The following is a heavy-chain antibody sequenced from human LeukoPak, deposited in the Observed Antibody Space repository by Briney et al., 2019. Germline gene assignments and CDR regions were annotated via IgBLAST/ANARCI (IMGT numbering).Heavy chain of an antibody. CDR2: INHSGST. CDR1: GGSISSSSYY. V-gene: IGHV4-39*07. CDR3: ARQPVVVIADPFDY. Sequence: PSETLSLTCTVSGGSISSSSYYWGWIRQPPGKGLEWIGEINHSGSTNYNPSLKSRVTISVDTSKNQFSLKLSSVTAADTAVYYCARQPVVVIADPFDYWGQGTLVTVSS. J-gene: IGHJ4*02. D-gene: IGHD2-21*01.